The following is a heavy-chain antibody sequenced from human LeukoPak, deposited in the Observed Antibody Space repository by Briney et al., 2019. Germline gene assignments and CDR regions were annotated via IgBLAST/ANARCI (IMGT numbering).Heavy chain of an antibody. Sequence: GASVKVSCKASGYTFTGYYMHWVRQAPGQGLEWMGWINPNSGGTNYAQKFQGRVTMTRDTSISTAYMELSRLRSDDTAVYYCARDGVTIFGVVIMGAFDYWGQGTLVTVSS. J-gene: IGHJ4*02. V-gene: IGHV1-2*02. CDR2: INPNSGGT. D-gene: IGHD3-3*01. CDR3: ARDGVTIFGVVIMGAFDY. CDR1: GYTFTGYY.